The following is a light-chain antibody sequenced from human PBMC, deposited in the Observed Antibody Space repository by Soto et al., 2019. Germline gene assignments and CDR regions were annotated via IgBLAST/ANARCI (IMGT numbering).Light chain of an antibody. CDR3: AAWDDSLSGVV. CDR1: SSNIGSNY. J-gene: IGLJ2*01. Sequence: QSVLTQPPSASGTPGQRVTISCSGSSSNIGSNYVYWYQQLPGTAPKLLIYRNNQRPSGVPDRFSGSKSGTSASRAISGLLSADEADYYCAAWDDSLSGVVFGGGTKLT. CDR2: RNN. V-gene: IGLV1-47*01.